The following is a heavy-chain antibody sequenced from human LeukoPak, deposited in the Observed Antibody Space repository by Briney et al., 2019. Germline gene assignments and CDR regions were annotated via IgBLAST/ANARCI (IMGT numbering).Heavy chain of an antibody. CDR3: ARALAYSSSGGSWFDP. Sequence: RASETLSLTCTVSGGSISSGDYYWSWIRQPPGKGLEWIGYIYYSGSTYYNPSLKSRVTISVDTSKNQFSLKLSSVTAADTAVYYCARALAYSSSGGSWFDPWGQGTLVTVSS. J-gene: IGHJ5*02. V-gene: IGHV4-30-4*01. D-gene: IGHD6-6*01. CDR1: GGSISSGDYY. CDR2: IYYSGST.